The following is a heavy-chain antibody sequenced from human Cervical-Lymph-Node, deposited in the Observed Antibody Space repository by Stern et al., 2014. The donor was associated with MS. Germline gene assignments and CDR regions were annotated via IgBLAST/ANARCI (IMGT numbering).Heavy chain of an antibody. CDR3: AKDISERHYYFDS. CDR1: GFTFDDCA. V-gene: IGHV3-9*01. J-gene: IGHJ4*02. Sequence: EVQLVESGCGSVQPGRSLRLSCAASGFTFDDCAMHWVRQAPGKGLEWVSGISWNSNNIGYADSVRGRFTISRDNAKNSLYLQMNGLRPEDTALYYCAKDISERHYYFDSWGEGTLVTVSS. CDR2: ISWNSNNI. D-gene: IGHD3-16*02.